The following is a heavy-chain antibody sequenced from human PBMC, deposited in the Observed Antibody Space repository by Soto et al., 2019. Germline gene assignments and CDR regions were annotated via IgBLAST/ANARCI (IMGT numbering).Heavy chain of an antibody. CDR1: GFSLTTSRVG. Sequence: QITLKESGPTLVKPTQTLTLTCTVSGFSLTTSRVGVGWFRQPPGKALEWLALIYWDDDKRYRPSLKSRLTITKDNSINQGVLTMTNMHPLDTATYYCAHTAASGCFWEMFTYWGQGTLVTVSS. D-gene: IGHD3-10*01. CDR3: AHTAASGCFWEMFTY. CDR2: IYWDDDK. V-gene: IGHV2-5*02. J-gene: IGHJ4*02.